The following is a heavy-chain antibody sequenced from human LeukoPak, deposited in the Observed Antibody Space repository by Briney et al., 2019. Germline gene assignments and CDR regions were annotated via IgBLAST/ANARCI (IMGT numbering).Heavy chain of an antibody. J-gene: IGHJ4*02. CDR3: ARESIAAAGTD. CDR2: ISYDGSNK. Sequence: GGSLRLSCAASGFTFSSYVMSWVRQAPGKGLEWVAVISYDGSNKYYADSVKGRFTISRDNSKNTLYLQMNSLRAEDTAVYYCARESIAAAGTDWGQGTLVTVSS. D-gene: IGHD6-13*01. V-gene: IGHV3-30*03. CDR1: GFTFSSYV.